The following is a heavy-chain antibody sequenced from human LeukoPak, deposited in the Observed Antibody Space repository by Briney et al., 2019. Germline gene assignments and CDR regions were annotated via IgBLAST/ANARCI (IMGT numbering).Heavy chain of an antibody. Sequence: SETLSLTCAVYGGSFSGYYWSWNRQPPGRGLEWIGEINHSGSTNYNPSLESRVTISVDTSKNQFSLKLSSVTAADTAVYYCARGRVNTMVRGANYYYGMDVWGKGTTVTVSS. J-gene: IGHJ6*04. CDR1: GGSFSGYY. V-gene: IGHV4-34*01. CDR3: ARGRVNTMVRGANYYYGMDV. D-gene: IGHD3-10*01. CDR2: INHSGST.